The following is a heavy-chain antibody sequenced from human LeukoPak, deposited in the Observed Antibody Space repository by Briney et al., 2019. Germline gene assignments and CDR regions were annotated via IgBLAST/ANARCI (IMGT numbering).Heavy chain of an antibody. CDR1: VGTFTSYA. CDR2: IIPIFVTA. D-gene: IGHD2-2*01. V-gene: IGHV1-69*05. J-gene: IGHJ6*03. CDR3: ARGAQGRVPTEPTSYYYYMDV. Sequence: SVKVSCKASVGTFTSYAISWVRHAPGQGLEWMGGIIPIFVTANYAQKLHGRVTITTDESTSTASMELSSLRSEDTAVYYCARGAQGRVPTEPTSYYYYMDVWGKGTTVTVSS.